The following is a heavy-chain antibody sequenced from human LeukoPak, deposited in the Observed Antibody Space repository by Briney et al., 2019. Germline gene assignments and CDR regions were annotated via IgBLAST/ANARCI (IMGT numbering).Heavy chain of an antibody. CDR2: ISHDGNNR. J-gene: IGHJ4*02. CDR1: GFTFNRFA. V-gene: IGHV3-30*04. D-gene: IGHD3-22*01. Sequence: HPGRSLTLSCAASGFTFNRFAMYWVRQAPGKGLEWVAVISHDGNNRDYANSVKGRFTISRDNSKNTLYLQMNSLRAEDTAVYYCATGGPGIGSLVIVVVTPVDYWGQGTLVTVSS. CDR3: ATGGPGIGSLVIVVVTPVDY.